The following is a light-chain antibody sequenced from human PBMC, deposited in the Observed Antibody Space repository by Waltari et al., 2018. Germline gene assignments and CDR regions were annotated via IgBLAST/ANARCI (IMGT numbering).Light chain of an antibody. CDR3: QQYKSYSRT. Sequence: DIQMTQSPSTLSASVGDRVTITCRASQRISSWLAWYQQKPGKAPKLLIYKASSLESGVPSRVSGSGSGTEFTLTISSLQPDDFATYYCQQYKSYSRTFGQGP. V-gene: IGKV1-5*03. CDR1: QRISSW. J-gene: IGKJ1*01. CDR2: KAS.